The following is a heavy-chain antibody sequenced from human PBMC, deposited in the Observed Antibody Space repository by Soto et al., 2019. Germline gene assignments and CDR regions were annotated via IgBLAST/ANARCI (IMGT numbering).Heavy chain of an antibody. Sequence: QVQLVESGGGVVQPGRSLRLSCAASGFTFSSYGMHWVRQAPGKGLEWVAVISYDGSNKYYADSVKGRFTISRDNSKNTLYLQMNSLRAEDTAVYYCVKSCRTATGTTNWGQGTLVTVSS. CDR2: ISYDGSNK. J-gene: IGHJ4*02. V-gene: IGHV3-30*18. CDR3: VKSCRTATGTTN. CDR1: GFTFSSYG. D-gene: IGHD1-1*01.